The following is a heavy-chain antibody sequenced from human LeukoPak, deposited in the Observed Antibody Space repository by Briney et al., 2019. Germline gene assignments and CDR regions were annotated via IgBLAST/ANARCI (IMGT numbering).Heavy chain of an antibody. J-gene: IGHJ5*02. CDR2: ISGSGGST. V-gene: IGHV3-23*01. Sequence: PGGSLRLSCAASGFTFSSYAMSWVRQAPGKGLEWVSAISGSGGSTYYADSVKGRFTISRDNSKNTLYLQMNSLRAKDTAVYYCAKYPITIFGPPYPNWFDPWGQGTLVTVSS. CDR3: AKYPITIFGPPYPNWFDP. CDR1: GFTFSSYA. D-gene: IGHD3-3*01.